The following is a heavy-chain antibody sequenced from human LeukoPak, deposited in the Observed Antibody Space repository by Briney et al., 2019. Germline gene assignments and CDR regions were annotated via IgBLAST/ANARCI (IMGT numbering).Heavy chain of an antibody. V-gene: IGHV3-53*01. CDR1: GFSVSNNY. Sequence: GGSLRLSCAASGFSVSNNYMSWVRQAPGKGLEGVSVIYSRGATYYADSAKGRFTISRDNSKNTLYLQMNSLRVEDTDVYYCAARNYWGQGTLVTVSS. D-gene: IGHD1-14*01. J-gene: IGHJ4*02. CDR3: AARNY. CDR2: IYSRGAT.